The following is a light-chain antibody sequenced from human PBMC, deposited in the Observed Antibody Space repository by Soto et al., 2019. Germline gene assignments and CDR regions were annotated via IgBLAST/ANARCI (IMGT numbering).Light chain of an antibody. CDR1: SSNIGSNN. CDR2: NNH. Sequence: QSVLTEPPSASGTPGQWVTISCSGSSSNIGSNNVHWYQQLPGTAPRLLIYNNHQRPSGVPDRLSASKSGTSASLALTEVQSEDEADYYCASWDDSLNAWVFGGGTKLTVL. CDR3: ASWDDSLNAWV. V-gene: IGLV1-44*01. J-gene: IGLJ3*02.